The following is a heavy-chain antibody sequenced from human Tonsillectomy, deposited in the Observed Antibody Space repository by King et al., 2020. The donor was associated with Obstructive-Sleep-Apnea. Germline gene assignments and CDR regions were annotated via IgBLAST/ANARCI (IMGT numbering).Heavy chain of an antibody. Sequence: QLVQSGGGLVQPGGSLRLSCAASGFTVSSNYVSWVRQAPGKGLEWGSVIYSGGSTYYADSVKGRFTISRDNSKNTLYLQMDSLRAEDTAVYYCARDVQIAARGNWGQGTLVTVSS. CDR2: IYSGGST. CDR3: ARDVQIAARGN. D-gene: IGHD6-6*01. J-gene: IGHJ4*02. V-gene: IGHV3-66*01. CDR1: GFTVSSNY.